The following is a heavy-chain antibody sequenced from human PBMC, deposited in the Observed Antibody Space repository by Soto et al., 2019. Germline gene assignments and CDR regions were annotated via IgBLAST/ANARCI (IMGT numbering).Heavy chain of an antibody. CDR1: GYSFTDYK. Sequence: QGQLLQSGAEVKKPGASVKVSCKTSGYSFTDYKLHWVRQAPGQGLEWMGWVDPNGGGSNSAQKFQGSVTMTWDTSITTAYLDLTRLTTNDTATYFCATWVDYGDFEGFDFWGQGTLVTVSX. J-gene: IGHJ4*02. CDR3: ATWVDYGDFEGFDF. V-gene: IGHV1-2*04. D-gene: IGHD4-17*01. CDR2: VDPNGGGS.